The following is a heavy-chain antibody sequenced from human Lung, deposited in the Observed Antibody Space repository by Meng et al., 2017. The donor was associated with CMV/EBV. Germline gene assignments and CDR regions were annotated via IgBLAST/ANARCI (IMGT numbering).Heavy chain of an antibody. D-gene: IGHD1-1*01. CDR1: GASISSYY. CDR2: IYYSGST. J-gene: IGHJ6*02. Sequence: SXTXSLXCTVPGASISSYYWSWIRQPPGRGLEYIGFIYYSGSTNYNPSLRRPVIISIDTSKNQFSLKLSSVTTADTAVYYCARFSATGAYYYGMDDWGQGXTVTFSS. V-gene: IGHV4-59*01. CDR3: ARFSATGAYYYGMDD.